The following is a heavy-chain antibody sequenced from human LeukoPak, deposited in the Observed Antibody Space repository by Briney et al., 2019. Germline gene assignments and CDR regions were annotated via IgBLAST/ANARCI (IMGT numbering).Heavy chain of an antibody. J-gene: IGHJ4*02. CDR3: AREASSALRFLEWLPEIDFDY. D-gene: IGHD3-3*01. CDR1: GFTFSSYW. CDR2: IKQDGSEK. V-gene: IGHV3-7*01. Sequence: GGSLRLSCAASGFTFSSYWMSWVRQAPGKGLEWVANIKQDGSEKYYVDSVKGRFTISRDNAKNSLYLQMNSLRAEDTAVYYCAREASSALRFLEWLPEIDFDYWGQGTLVTVSS.